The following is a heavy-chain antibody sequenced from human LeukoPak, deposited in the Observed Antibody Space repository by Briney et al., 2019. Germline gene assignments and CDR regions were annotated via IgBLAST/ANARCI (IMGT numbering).Heavy chain of an antibody. J-gene: IGHJ5*02. CDR2: IYPDDSDT. V-gene: IGHV5-51*01. D-gene: IGHD6-13*01. CDR1: GYSFTTYW. CDR3: ARSYRSSWSGFDP. Sequence: KVGESLKISCKGSGYSFTTYWIGWVRQMPGKGLEWMGIIYPDDSDTRYSPSFQGQVTISADKSISTAYLQWSSLKASDTAMYYCARSYRSSWSGFDPWGQGTLVTVSS.